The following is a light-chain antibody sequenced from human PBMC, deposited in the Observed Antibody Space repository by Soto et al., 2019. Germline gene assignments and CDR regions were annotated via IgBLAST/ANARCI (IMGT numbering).Light chain of an antibody. CDR1: QSISNN. Sequence: EIVMTQSPATLSVSPGGRVTLSCRASQSISNNLAWYQQRPGQAPRLLIYGASTGATGIPARFSGSGSGTEFALTISSLQSEDSAVYYCQQYKNWPPITFGQGTRLEIK. CDR3: QQYKNWPPIT. CDR2: GAS. V-gene: IGKV3-15*01. J-gene: IGKJ5*01.